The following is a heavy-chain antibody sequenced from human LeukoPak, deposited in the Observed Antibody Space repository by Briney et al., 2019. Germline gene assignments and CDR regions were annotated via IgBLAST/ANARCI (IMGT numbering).Heavy chain of an antibody. CDR2: ISSSSSYI. J-gene: IGHJ4*02. V-gene: IGHV3-21*01. D-gene: IGHD2-2*02. CDR3: ARVSNTDPSFDY. Sequence: GGSLRLSCAASGFTFDDYGMSWVRQAPGKGLEWVSSISSSSSYISYADSMKGRFTISRDNAKNSLYLQMNSPRAEDTAVYYCARVSNTDPSFDYWGQGTLVTVSS. CDR1: GFTFDDYG.